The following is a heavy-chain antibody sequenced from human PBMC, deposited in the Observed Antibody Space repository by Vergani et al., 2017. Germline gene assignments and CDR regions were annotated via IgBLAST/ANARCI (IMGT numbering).Heavy chain of an antibody. J-gene: IGHJ4*02. CDR2: IYHSRAT. V-gene: IGHV4-31*03. CDR1: GGAIDSDNYS. D-gene: IGHD3-3*01. Sequence: QVLLQESGPRLVRPSQTLSLTCIVSGGAIDSDNYSWNWVRPHPGKGLEWLGYIYHSRATSYNPALKNRPAISVDPSKNKFSLKLTSLTAADTAVYFCARANYDTWRGPLDSWGQGALVTVSS. CDR3: ARANYDTWRGPLDS.